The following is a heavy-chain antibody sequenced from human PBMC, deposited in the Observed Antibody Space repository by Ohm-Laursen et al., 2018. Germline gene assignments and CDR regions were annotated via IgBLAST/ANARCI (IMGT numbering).Heavy chain of an antibody. V-gene: IGHV3-21*04. J-gene: IGHJ5*01. CDR3: AKAGGWSYSYELDS. Sequence: SLRLSCAASGFSVSSYDMNWVRQAPGKGLEWISYISETSSHIYDADSVRGRFTVARDIAKNTLYLQMNSLRAEDTAVYHCAKAGGWSYSYELDSWGQGALVTVSS. D-gene: IGHD3-10*01. CDR2: ISETSSHI. CDR1: GFSVSSYD.